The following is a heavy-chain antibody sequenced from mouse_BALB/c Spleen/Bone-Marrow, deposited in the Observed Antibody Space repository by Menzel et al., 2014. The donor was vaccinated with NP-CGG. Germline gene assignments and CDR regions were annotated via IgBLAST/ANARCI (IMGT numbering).Heavy chain of an antibody. D-gene: IGHD2-1*01. CDR2: ISTYYGDA. J-gene: IGHJ4*01. CDR3: ARRGNYDAMDY. V-gene: IGHV1S137*01. CDR1: GYTFTDYA. Sequence: VHLVESGAELVRPGVSVKISCKGSGYTFTDYAMHWVKQSHAKSLEWIGVISTYYGDASYNQKFKGKATMSVDKSSSTAYMELARLTSEDSAIYYCARRGNYDAMDYWGQGTSVTVSS.